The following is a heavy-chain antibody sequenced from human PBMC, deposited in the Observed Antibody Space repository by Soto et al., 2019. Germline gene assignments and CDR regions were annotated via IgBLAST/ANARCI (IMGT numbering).Heavy chain of an antibody. Sequence: QVPRQESGPRLVKPLQTLSLTCTVSDGYISNSDYFWSWIRQSPGKGLECIGYSSSSGNTYYNPSLKKPSTPSVDTVKNPVSLGLNSVDFEGNGVYYLSRGLGVFGSGATFFCLWGQGTPGTVSS. V-gene: IGHV4-30-4*01. CDR2: SSSSGNT. CDR3: SRGLGVFGSGATFFCL. CDR1: DGYISNSDYF. D-gene: IGHD3-10*01. J-gene: IGHJ6*01.